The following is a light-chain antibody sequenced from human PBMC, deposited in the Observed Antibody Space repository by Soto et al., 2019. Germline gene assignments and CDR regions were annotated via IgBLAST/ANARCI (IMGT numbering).Light chain of an antibody. CDR2: RAS. CDR1: QSVARD. Sequence: EIVLTQSPGTLSLSPGDTATLSCRASQSVARDLSWYQQKPGQAPRLLISRASTGATGIPGRFRGSGSGTDFTLTIIRLEHEDCAVYYCPQRTISMCTFGQGTNLAIK. V-gene: IGKV3-20*01. J-gene: IGKJ2*02. CDR3: PQRTISMCT.